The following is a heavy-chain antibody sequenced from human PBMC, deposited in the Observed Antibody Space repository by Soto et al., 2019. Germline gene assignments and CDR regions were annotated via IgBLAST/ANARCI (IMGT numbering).Heavy chain of an antibody. CDR3: ARPTGYNWNDVGAVAFDI. CDR1: GGSISSSSYY. D-gene: IGHD1-1*01. J-gene: IGHJ3*02. V-gene: IGHV4-39*01. CDR2: IYYSGST. Sequence: QLQLQESGPGLVKPSETLSLTCTVSGGSISSSSYYWGWIRQPPGKGLEWIGSIYYSGSTYYNPSLKSRVTISVDTSKNQFSLKLSSVTAADTAVYYCARPTGYNWNDVGAVAFDIWGQGTMVTVSS.